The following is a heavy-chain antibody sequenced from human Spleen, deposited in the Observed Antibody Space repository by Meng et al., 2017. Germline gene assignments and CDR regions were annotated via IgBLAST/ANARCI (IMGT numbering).Heavy chain of an antibody. D-gene: IGHD3-3*01. CDR2: ISYDGSNE. CDR1: GFTFSSYT. CDR3: ARDESDVLRFLEWTFDY. J-gene: IGHJ4*02. Sequence: GGSLRLSCAASGFTFSSYTMQWVRQAPGKGLEWVAVISYDGSNEYYADSVKGRFTISRDNSKNTLYLQMNSLRAEDTAVYYCARDESDVLRFLEWTFDYWGQGTLVTVSS. V-gene: IGHV3-30*04.